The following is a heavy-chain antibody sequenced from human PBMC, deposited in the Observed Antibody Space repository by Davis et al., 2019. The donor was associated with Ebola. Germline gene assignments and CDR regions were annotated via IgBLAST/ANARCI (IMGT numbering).Heavy chain of an antibody. D-gene: IGHD2-15*01. CDR3: AREMVVVVVAANDFGYYYGMDV. J-gene: IGHJ6*04. CDR2: INPSGGST. CDR1: GYTFISYY. Sequence: ASVKVSCKASGYTFISYYMHWVRQAPGQGLEWMGIINPSGGSTSYAQKFQGRVTMTRDTSTSTVYMELSSLRSEDTAVYYCAREMVVVVVAANDFGYYYGMDVWGKGTTVTVSS. V-gene: IGHV1-46*01.